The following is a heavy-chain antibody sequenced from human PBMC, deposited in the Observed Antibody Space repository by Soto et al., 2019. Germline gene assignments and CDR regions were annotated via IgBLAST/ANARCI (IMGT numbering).Heavy chain of an antibody. J-gene: IGHJ4*02. Sequence: ASVKVSCKASGGTFSSFPVNWVRQAPGQGLEWVGGIIPLFGTTNYAQAFRGRVAITADESTSTAYMELTSLRSEDTALYYCAKAQWLLSGDYFDSWGQGTLVTVSS. CDR1: GGTFSSFP. CDR2: IIPLFGTT. V-gene: IGHV1-69*13. CDR3: AKAQWLLSGDYFDS. D-gene: IGHD6-19*01.